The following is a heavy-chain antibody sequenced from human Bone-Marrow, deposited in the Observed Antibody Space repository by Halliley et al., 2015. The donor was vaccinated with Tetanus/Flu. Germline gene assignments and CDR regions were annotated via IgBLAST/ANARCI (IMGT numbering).Heavy chain of an antibody. CDR2: IYHSGTT. V-gene: IGHV4-38-2*02. CDR1: GYSISSGYY. J-gene: IGHJ3*02. D-gene: IGHD3-16*02. Sequence: LRLSCAVSGYSISSGYYWGWFRQPPGKGPEWIGIIYHSGTTYYNPSLESRVTLSIDTSKNQFSLNLNSVTAADTAVYYCAREVSDGFDIWGQGTMVTVSS. CDR3: AREVSDGFDI.